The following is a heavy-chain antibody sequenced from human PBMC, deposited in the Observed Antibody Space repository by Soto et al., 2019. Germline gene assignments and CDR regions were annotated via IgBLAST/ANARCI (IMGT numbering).Heavy chain of an antibody. Sequence: ASVKVSCKASGGTFSSYTISWVRQAPGQGLEWMGRIIPILGTANYAQKFQGRVTITADKSTSTAYMELSSLRSEDTAVYYCARGARYCSSTSCYGSWRGYYYYGMDVWGQGTTVTVSS. D-gene: IGHD2-2*01. CDR2: IIPILGTA. V-gene: IGHV1-69*08. J-gene: IGHJ6*02. CDR3: ARGARYCSSTSCYGSWRGYYYYGMDV. CDR1: GGTFSSYT.